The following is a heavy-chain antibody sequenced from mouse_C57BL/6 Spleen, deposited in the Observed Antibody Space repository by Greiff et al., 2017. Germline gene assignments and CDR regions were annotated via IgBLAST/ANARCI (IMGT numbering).Heavy chain of an antibody. Sequence: QVQLQQPGAELVKPGASVTMSCKASGYTFTSYWITWVKQRPGQGLEWIGDIYPGSGSTNYNEKFKSKATLTVDTSSSTAYMQLSSLTSEDSAVYDCARRYYGSSPWDYWGQGTSVTVSS. D-gene: IGHD1-1*01. V-gene: IGHV1-55*01. J-gene: IGHJ4*01. CDR3: ARRYYGSSPWDY. CDR1: GYTFTSYW. CDR2: IYPGSGST.